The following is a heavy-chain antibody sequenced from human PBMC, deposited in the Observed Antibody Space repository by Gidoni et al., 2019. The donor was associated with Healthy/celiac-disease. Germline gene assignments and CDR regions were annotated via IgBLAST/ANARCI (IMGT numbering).Heavy chain of an antibody. Sequence: QVQLLGSGGGVVQPGRSLRLSCAPSGFTFSIYGMHWVRQAPGKALEWVAVISYDGSNKYYAYSVKGLFTISRDNSKNTLYLQMNSLRAEDTALYYCAKVPDAFDIWGQGTMVTVSS. CDR3: AKVPDAFDI. J-gene: IGHJ3*02. V-gene: IGHV3-30*18. CDR2: ISYDGSNK. CDR1: GFTFSIYG.